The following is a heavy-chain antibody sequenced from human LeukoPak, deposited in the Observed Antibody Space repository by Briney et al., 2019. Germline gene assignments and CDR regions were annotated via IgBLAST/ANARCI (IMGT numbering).Heavy chain of an antibody. V-gene: IGHV3-30*04. CDR1: GFTFSRYA. CDR2: ISYDGSNK. CDR3: ARDHYYDSSGYPLPLDY. J-gene: IGHJ4*02. Sequence: GRSLRLSCAASGFTFSRYAMHWVRQAPGKGLEWVAVISYDGSNKYYADSVKGRFTISRDNSKNTLYLQMNSLRAEDTAVCYCARDHYYDSSGYPLPLDYWGQGTLVTVSS. D-gene: IGHD3-22*01.